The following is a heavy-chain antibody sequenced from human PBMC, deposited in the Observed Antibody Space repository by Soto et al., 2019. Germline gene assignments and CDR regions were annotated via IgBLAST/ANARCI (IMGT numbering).Heavy chain of an antibody. CDR2: IWYDGSNK. Sequence: QVQLVESGGGVVQPGRSLRLSCAASGFTFSSYGMHWVRQAPGKGLEWVAVIWYDGSNKYYADSVKGRFTISRDNSKNTLYLQMNSLRAEDTAVYYCARADPDIVLVPAGSWGQGTLVTVSS. CDR3: ARADPDIVLVPAGS. CDR1: GFTFSSYG. V-gene: IGHV3-33*01. D-gene: IGHD2-2*01. J-gene: IGHJ5*02.